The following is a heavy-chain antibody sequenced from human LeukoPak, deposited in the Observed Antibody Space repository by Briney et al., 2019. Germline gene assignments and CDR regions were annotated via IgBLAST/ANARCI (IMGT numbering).Heavy chain of an antibody. D-gene: IGHD1-26*01. J-gene: IGHJ6*02. CDR2: IYYSGYT. CDR3: ATIFVSRGRTAMDV. V-gene: IGHV4-31*03. CDR1: GGSVTSGGSY. Sequence: PSETLSLTCSVSGGSVTSGGSYWSWIRQHPGKGLEWIGYIYYSGYTFYSPSLKNRFFISLDTSKNQFSLKFNSVTAADTAVYYCATIFVSRGRTAMDVWGQGTTVTVSS.